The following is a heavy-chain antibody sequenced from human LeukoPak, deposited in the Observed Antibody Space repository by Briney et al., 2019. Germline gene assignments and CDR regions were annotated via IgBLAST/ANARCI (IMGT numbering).Heavy chain of an antibody. J-gene: IGHJ5*02. CDR1: GFTFSSFG. V-gene: IGHV3-30*18. D-gene: IGHD2-2*01. CDR2: MSYDGSTK. Sequence: GRSLRLSCAASGFTFSSFGMHWVRQAPGKGLEWVAIMSYDGSTKFYADSVKGRFTTSRDNSKNTLYLQMNSLRSEDTGVYYCAKSQGCGGTSCYSPPYNWFDPWGQGTLVTVSS. CDR3: AKSQGCGGTSCYSPPYNWFDP.